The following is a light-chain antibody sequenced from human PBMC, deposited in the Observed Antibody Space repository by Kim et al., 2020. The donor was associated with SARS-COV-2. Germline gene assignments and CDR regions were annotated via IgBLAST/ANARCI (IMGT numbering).Light chain of an antibody. CDR3: QAWDSSTAV. CDR2: QDN. Sequence: SGSPRQTASITCSGDKLGDKYACWYQQKPGQSPVLVIYQDNKRPSGIPERFSGSNSGNTATLTISGTQAMDEADYYCQAWDSSTAVFGGGTQLTVL. J-gene: IGLJ2*01. V-gene: IGLV3-1*01. CDR1: KLGDKY.